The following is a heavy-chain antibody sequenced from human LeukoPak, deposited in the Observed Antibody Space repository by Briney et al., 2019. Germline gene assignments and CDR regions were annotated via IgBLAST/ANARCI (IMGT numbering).Heavy chain of an antibody. CDR1: GGSVINTNW. Sequence: PSETLSLTCGVSGGSVINTNWWTWVRQPPGKGLEWLGEVHLDGRTNYNPSLESRLTMSVDVSENQVSLKLTSVTAADTAVYYCAREGGFYRPLDYSGQGTLVTVSS. V-gene: IGHV4-4*02. D-gene: IGHD3-3*01. J-gene: IGHJ4*02. CDR3: AREGGFYRPLDY. CDR2: VHLDGRT.